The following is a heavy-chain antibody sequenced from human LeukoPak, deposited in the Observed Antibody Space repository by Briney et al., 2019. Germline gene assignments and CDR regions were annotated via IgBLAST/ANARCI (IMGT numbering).Heavy chain of an antibody. V-gene: IGHV3-48*01. CDR3: ARDGWFGDYNWFDP. CDR1: GFTFSSYS. CDR2: ISSASNTI. Sequence: GGSLRLSCAASGFTFSSYSMNWVRQAPGKGLEWMSYISSASNTIYYADSVKGRFTISRDNAKNSVYLQMNSLRAEDTAMYCCARDGWFGDYNWFDPWGQGTLVTVSS. D-gene: IGHD3-10*01. J-gene: IGHJ5*02.